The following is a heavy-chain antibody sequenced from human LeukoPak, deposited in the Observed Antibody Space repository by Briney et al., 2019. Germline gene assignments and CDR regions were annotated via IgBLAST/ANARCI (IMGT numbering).Heavy chain of an antibody. CDR3: ARPGGGSYSAGYYYYGMDV. J-gene: IGHJ6*02. V-gene: IGHV1-8*01. Sequence: ASVKVSCKASGYTFTSYDINWVRQATGQGLEWTGWMNPNSGNTGYAQKFQGRVTMTRNTSISTAYMELSSLRSEDTAVYYCARPGGGSYSAGYYYYGMDVWGQGTTVTVSS. D-gene: IGHD1-26*01. CDR1: GYTFTSYD. CDR2: MNPNSGNT.